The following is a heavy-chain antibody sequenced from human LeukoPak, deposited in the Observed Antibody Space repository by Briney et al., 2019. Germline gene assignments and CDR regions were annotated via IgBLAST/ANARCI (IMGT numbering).Heavy chain of an antibody. Sequence: GASVKVSCKASGYTFTSYDINWVRQATGQGLEWMGWMNPNSGNTGYAQKFQGRVTMTRNTSISTAYMELSSLRSEDTAVYYCARGSYSSSWYHGTGYYYYYGMDVWGQGTTVTVSS. CDR1: GYTFTSYD. D-gene: IGHD6-13*01. J-gene: IGHJ6*02. V-gene: IGHV1-8*01. CDR2: MNPNSGNT. CDR3: ARGSYSSSWYHGTGYYYYYGMDV.